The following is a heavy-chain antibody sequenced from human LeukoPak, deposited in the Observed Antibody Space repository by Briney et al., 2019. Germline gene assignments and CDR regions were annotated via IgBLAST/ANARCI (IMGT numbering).Heavy chain of an antibody. CDR2: IIPIFGTA. Sequence: SVKVSCKASGGTFSSYAISWVRQAPGQGLEWMGGIIPIFGTANYAQKFQGRVTITADESTSTAYMELSSLRSEDTAVYYCAREMEGYSSGWYWDYWGQGTLVTVSS. CDR3: AREMEGYSSGWYWDY. V-gene: IGHV1-69*13. J-gene: IGHJ4*02. D-gene: IGHD6-19*01. CDR1: GGTFSSYA.